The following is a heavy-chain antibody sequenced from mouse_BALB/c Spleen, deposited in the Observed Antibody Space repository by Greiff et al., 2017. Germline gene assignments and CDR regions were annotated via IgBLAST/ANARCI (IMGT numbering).Heavy chain of an antibody. CDR3: ASLTGTVTWFAY. D-gene: IGHD4-1*01. CDR1: GYSITSGYY. CDR2: ISYDGSN. V-gene: IGHV3-6*02. J-gene: IGHJ3*01. Sequence: VQLQQSGPGLVKPSQSLSLTCSVTGYSITSGYYWNWIRQFPGNKLEWMGYISYDGSNNYNPSLKNRISITRDTSKNQFFLKLNSVTTEDTATYYCASLTGTVTWFAYWGQGTLVTVSA.